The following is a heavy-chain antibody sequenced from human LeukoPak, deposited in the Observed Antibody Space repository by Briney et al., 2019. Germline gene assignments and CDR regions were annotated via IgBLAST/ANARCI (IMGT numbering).Heavy chain of an antibody. CDR2: INHSGST. J-gene: IGHJ6*02. Sequence: SETLSLTCAVYGGSFSGYYWSWIRQPPGKGLEWIGEINHSGSTNYNPSLKSRVTISVDTSKNQFSLKLSSGTAADTAVYYCARGPSFPQIGYYGMDVWGQGTTVTVSS. CDR3: ARGPSFPQIGYYGMDV. D-gene: IGHD3-16*01. CDR1: GGSFSGYY. V-gene: IGHV4-34*01.